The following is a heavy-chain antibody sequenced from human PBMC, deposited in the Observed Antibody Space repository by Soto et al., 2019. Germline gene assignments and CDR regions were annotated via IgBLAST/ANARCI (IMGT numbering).Heavy chain of an antibody. CDR3: SREMVRGVGSDY. Sequence: QIQLVQSGAEVKKPEASVKVSCKASGYTFTSYGISWVRQAPGQGLEWMGWISTYNGNTKYAQKLQGRVTMTTDTSTSTAYMELRSLRSDDTAVFYCSREMVRGVGSDYWGQGTLVTVSS. J-gene: IGHJ4*02. V-gene: IGHV1-18*01. D-gene: IGHD3-10*01. CDR1: GYTFTSYG. CDR2: ISTYNGNT.